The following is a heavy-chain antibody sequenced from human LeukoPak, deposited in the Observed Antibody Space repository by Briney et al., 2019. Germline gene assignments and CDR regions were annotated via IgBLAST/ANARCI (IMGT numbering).Heavy chain of an antibody. D-gene: IGHD7-27*01. Sequence: PGGSLRLSCAASGFTVSSKYMSWVRQAPGKGLEWVSVTYAGGRTYYADSVKGRFTISRDNSNNTLYLQMNSLRAEDTAVYYCARVNGDPTVTDYWGQGTLVTVSS. V-gene: IGHV3-53*01. CDR2: TYAGGRT. CDR3: ARVNGDPTVTDY. J-gene: IGHJ4*02. CDR1: GFTVSSKY.